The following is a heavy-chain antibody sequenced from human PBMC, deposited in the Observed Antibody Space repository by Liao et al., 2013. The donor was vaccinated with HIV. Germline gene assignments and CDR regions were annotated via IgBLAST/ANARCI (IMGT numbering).Heavy chain of an antibody. CDR2: IYYSGST. Sequence: QLQLQESGPGLVKPSETLSLTCTVSGGSISSSSYYWGWIRQPPGKGLEWIGYIYYSGSTYYNPSLKSRVTISVDTSKNQFSLKLSSVTAADTAVYYCARDHHGXYGDDAFDIWGQGTMVTVSS. CDR3: ARDHHGXYGDDAFDI. D-gene: IGHD4-17*01. V-gene: IGHV4-39*07. J-gene: IGHJ3*02. CDR1: GGSISSSSYY.